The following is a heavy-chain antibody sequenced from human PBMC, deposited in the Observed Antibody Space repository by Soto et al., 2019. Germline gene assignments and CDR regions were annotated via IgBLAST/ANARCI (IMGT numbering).Heavy chain of an antibody. J-gene: IGHJ5*02. CDR2: IYYSGRT. V-gene: IGHV4-31*03. CDR3: ARMGLHLGESSRNWFDP. Sequence: PSETLSLTCTLSGGSISSGDYYWSWIRHPPGEGLEWIGNIYYSGRTNYNPSLKSRLNISLDTSNNHFFLKLTSVTAADTAVYYCARMGLHLGESSRNWFDPWGQGTLVTVSS. D-gene: IGHD3-16*02. CDR1: GGSISSGDYY.